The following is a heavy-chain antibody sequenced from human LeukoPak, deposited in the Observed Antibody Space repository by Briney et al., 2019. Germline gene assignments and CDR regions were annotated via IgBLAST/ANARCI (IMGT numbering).Heavy chain of an antibody. D-gene: IGHD1-26*01. Sequence: PSETLSLTCAVSGGPISSGGYSWTWIRQPPGKGLEWIGYIFQSGSPSYNPSLRSRVTISVGTSRNHSSLELISVTAADTAMYYCARDRAGLGLLDFWGQGTMVTVSS. CDR3: ARDRAGLGLLDF. CDR2: IFQSGSP. V-gene: IGHV4-30-2*01. J-gene: IGHJ3*01. CDR1: GGPISSGGYS.